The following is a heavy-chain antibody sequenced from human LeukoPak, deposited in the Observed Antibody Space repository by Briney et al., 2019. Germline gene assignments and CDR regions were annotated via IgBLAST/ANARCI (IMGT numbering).Heavy chain of an antibody. D-gene: IGHD3-10*01. V-gene: IGHV1-18*04. J-gene: IGHJ5*02. CDR3: ARHTGSGSYYNRFINWFDP. Sequence: ASVKVSCKASGYTFIDYYIHWVRQAPGQGLEWMGWISGYNGNTNYAQKFQGRVTMTTDTSTSTAYMDLRSLRSDDTAVYYCARHTGSGSYYNRFINWFDPWGQGTLVTVST. CDR1: GYTFIDYY. CDR2: ISGYNGNT.